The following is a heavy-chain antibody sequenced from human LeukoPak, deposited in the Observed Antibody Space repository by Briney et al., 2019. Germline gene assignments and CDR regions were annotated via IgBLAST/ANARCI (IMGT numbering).Heavy chain of an antibody. CDR3: ARVYCSTTSCNDYYYYGMDV. J-gene: IGHJ6*02. Sequence: PSETLSLTCTVSGGSIRSYYWSWIRQSPGKGLEWIGYIYYSGSSNYNPSLKSRVTISVDASKNQFSLKLSSVTAADTDVYYCARVYCSTTSCNDYYYYGMDVWGQGTTVTVSS. CDR1: GGSIRSYY. D-gene: IGHD2-2*01. V-gene: IGHV4-59*01. CDR2: IYYSGSS.